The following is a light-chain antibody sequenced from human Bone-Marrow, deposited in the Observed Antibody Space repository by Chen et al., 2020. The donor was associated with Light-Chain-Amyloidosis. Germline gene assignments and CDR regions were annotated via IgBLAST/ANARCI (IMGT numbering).Light chain of an antibody. CDR1: RSYVGGDNH. CDR3: SSYTISNTPV. V-gene: IGLV2-14*01. Sequence: QSALTQPASVSGSPGQSLPISCTGTRSYVGGDNHGSWYQQHPDKAPQLMIYEVTNRPSWVPDRSAGSKSDNAASLTISGLQTEDEADYFCSSYTISNTPVFGSGTRVTVL. CDR2: EVT. J-gene: IGLJ1*01.